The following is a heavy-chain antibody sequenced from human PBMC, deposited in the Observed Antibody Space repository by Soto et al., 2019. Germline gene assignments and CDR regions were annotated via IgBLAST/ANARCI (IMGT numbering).Heavy chain of an antibody. D-gene: IGHD1-26*01. V-gene: IGHV4-30-2*01. J-gene: IGHJ4*02. CDR1: GASITYGGYS. CDR2: INHLETT. CDR3: ARGGGSDSFDY. Sequence: SETLSLTCTVSGASITYGGYSWSWIRQTPGKGLGWIGYINHLETTFYNPSFESRLTLSIDRAKNQFPLNLHSMSAADRAVYFCARGGGSDSFDYWGQGSLVTVSS.